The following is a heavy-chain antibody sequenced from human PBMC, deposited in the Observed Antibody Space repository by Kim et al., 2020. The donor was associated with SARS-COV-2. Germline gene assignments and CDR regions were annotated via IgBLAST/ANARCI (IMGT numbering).Heavy chain of an antibody. J-gene: IGHJ4*02. Sequence: SETLSLTCAVSGGSISSSNWWSWVRQPPGKGLEWIGEIYHSGSTNYNPSLKSRVTISVDKSKNQFSLKLSSVTAADTAVYYCARGVLFDSSGYYQYYFDYWGQGTLVTVSS. V-gene: IGHV4-4*02. CDR1: GGSISSSNW. CDR2: IYHSGST. D-gene: IGHD3-22*01. CDR3: ARGVLFDSSGYYQYYFDY.